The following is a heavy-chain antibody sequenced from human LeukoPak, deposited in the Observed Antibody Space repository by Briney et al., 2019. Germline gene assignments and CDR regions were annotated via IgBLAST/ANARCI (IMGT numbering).Heavy chain of an antibody. Sequence: GGSLRLSCAASGFTFSTYAMHWVRQAPGKGLEWVAVIWYDRTNKYYADSVKGRFTISRDNSKNTLYLQMSSLRAEDTAVYYCARDRLTAVTTFHFDYWGQGTLVTVSS. J-gene: IGHJ4*02. D-gene: IGHD4-17*01. CDR1: GFTFSTYA. CDR2: IWYDRTNK. V-gene: IGHV3-33*01. CDR3: ARDRLTAVTTFHFDY.